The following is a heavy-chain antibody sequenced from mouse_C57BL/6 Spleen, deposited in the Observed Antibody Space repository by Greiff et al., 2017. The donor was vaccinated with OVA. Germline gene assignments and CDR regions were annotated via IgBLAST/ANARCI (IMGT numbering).Heavy chain of an antibody. Sequence: VQLQQSGPELVKPGASVKISCKASGYAFSSSWMNWVKQRPGKGLEWIGRIYPGDGDTNYNGKFKGKATLTADKSSSTAYMQLSSLTSEDSAVYFCARLGRVYYFDYWGQGTTLTVSS. D-gene: IGHD4-1*01. CDR3: ARLGRVYYFDY. J-gene: IGHJ2*01. V-gene: IGHV1-82*01. CDR2: IYPGDGDT. CDR1: GYAFSSSW.